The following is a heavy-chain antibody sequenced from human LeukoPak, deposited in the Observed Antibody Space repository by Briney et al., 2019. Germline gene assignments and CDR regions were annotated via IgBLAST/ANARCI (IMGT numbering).Heavy chain of an antibody. J-gene: IGHJ4*02. Sequence: QPGRSLRLSCAASGFTFSNYGMHWVRQAPGKGLEWVAVISYDGGNKYYADSVKGRFTISGDNSKNTLYLQMNSLRAEDTAVYYCAKDLLGYCSVGSCYSGSDSWGLGTLVTVSS. CDR3: AKDLLGYCSVGSCYSGSDS. D-gene: IGHD2-15*01. CDR1: GFTFSNYG. CDR2: ISYDGGNK. V-gene: IGHV3-30*18.